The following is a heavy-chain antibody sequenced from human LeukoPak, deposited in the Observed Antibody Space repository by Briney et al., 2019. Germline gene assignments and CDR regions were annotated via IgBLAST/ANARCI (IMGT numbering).Heavy chain of an antibody. D-gene: IGHD2-2*03. V-gene: IGHV1-2*04. CDR2: INPKTGDT. CDR3: ARVVYSHGYCDRVTCPNWFDP. CDR1: GYIFTDYY. J-gene: IGHJ5*02. Sequence: ASVKVSCKTSGYIFTDYYIHWVRQAPGQGLEWMGWINPKTGDTNSAEKFQRWVTMTRDTAISTAYMELNRLALDDTAVYYCARVVYSHGYCDRVTCPNWFDPWGQGTLVTVSS.